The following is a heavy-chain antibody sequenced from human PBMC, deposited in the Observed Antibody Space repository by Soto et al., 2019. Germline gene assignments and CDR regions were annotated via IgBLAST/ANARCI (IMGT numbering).Heavy chain of an antibody. CDR2: IYYSGST. CDR3: ASPIRGSSSWYGWFDP. D-gene: IGHD6-13*01. Sequence: QLQLQESGPGLVKPSETLSLTCTVSGGSISSSSYYWGWIRQPPGKGLEWIGSIYYSGSTYYNPSLKSRVTISVDTSKNQFSLKLSSVTAADTAVYCCASPIRGSSSWYGWFDPWGQGTLVTVSS. J-gene: IGHJ5*02. V-gene: IGHV4-39*01. CDR1: GGSISSSSYY.